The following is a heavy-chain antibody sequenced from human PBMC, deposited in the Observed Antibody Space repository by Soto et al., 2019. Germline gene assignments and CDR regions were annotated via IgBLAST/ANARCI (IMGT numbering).Heavy chain of an antibody. CDR1: GYTFSNFW. Sequence: PGESLKISCQSSGYTFSNFWIGWVRQLPGKGLEWMGIIYPGDHETRYSPSFHGKVTISADRSINTAYLQWNSLEASDTAFYFCARSPRSSPYFDYLGQGALVTAPQ. D-gene: IGHD6-13*01. CDR2: IYPGDHET. CDR3: ARSPRSSPYFDY. V-gene: IGHV5-51*01. J-gene: IGHJ4*02.